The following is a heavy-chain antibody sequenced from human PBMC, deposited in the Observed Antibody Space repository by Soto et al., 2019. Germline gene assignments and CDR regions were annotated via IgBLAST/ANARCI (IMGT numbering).Heavy chain of an antibody. J-gene: IGHJ5*02. V-gene: IGHV3-23*01. CDR2: MGGSVDSK. CDR3: ARDQISGWYDN. CDR1: GFAFGRYA. Sequence: EVQLLESGGGLVMAGGSLRLSCAAYGFAFGRYALSWVRQAPGKGLEWVSAMGGSVDSKSYADSVKGRFTISRDDPKNTLFLEMNSLRPEATAIYFCARDQISGWYDNWGQGTLVTVSS. D-gene: IGHD6-19*01.